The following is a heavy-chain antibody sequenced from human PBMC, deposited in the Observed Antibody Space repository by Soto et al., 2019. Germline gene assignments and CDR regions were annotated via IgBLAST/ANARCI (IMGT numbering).Heavy chain of an antibody. CDR3: AKAKSLRAGRGSSFDY. CDR2: ISPTGDNT. Sequence: DVQLLESGGGLVQPGGSLRLSCEASEFMFSSYAMSWVRQAPGKGLEWVSTISPTGDNTYYADSVKGRFTLSRDNSKDTLSLQMTSLTTEGTAIYYCAKAKSLRAGRGSSFDYWGQGALVTVSS. CDR1: EFMFSSYA. J-gene: IGHJ4*02. V-gene: IGHV3-23*01. D-gene: IGHD1-26*01.